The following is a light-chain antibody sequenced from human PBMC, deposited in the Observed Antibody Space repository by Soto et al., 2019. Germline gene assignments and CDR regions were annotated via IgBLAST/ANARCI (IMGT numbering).Light chain of an antibody. Sequence: EIVLTQSPGTLSLSPGERATLSCTASQSVRSRYLAWYQQKPGQAPRLLIYGAFSRATGIPDRFSGSGSGTDFTLTITRLEPEDFAVYYCQQYGGSPPVTFGQGTKLEIK. CDR1: QSVRSRY. V-gene: IGKV3-20*01. CDR3: QQYGGSPPVT. CDR2: GAF. J-gene: IGKJ2*01.